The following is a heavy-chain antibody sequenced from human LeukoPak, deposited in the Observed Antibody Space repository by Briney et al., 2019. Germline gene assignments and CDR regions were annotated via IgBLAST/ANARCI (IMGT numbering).Heavy chain of an antibody. J-gene: IGHJ6*03. CDR3: ARAGSGYDQPLYYYYYMDV. V-gene: IGHV1-18*01. CDR1: GYTFTSYG. CDR2: ISAYNGNT. D-gene: IGHD5-12*01. Sequence: ASVKVSCKASGYTFTSYGISWVRQAPGQGLEWMGWISAYNGNTNYAQKLQGRVTMTTDTSTSTAYMELRSLRSDDTAVYYCARAGSGYDQPLYYYYYMDVWGKGTTVTVSS.